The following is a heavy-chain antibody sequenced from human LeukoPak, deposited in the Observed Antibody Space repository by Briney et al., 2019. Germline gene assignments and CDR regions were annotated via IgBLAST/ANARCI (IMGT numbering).Heavy chain of an antibody. V-gene: IGHV3-23*01. J-gene: IGHJ5*02. Sequence: GGSLRLSCAASGFTFSTYAMSWVRQAPGKGLESVSAISGSGGSTYYADSVKGRFTISRDNSKNTLYLQMNSLRAEDTAVYYCAKDQTKDCSSTSCSPFDPWGQGTLVTVSS. CDR3: AKDQTKDCSSTSCSPFDP. CDR1: GFTFSTYA. D-gene: IGHD2-2*01. CDR2: ISGSGGST.